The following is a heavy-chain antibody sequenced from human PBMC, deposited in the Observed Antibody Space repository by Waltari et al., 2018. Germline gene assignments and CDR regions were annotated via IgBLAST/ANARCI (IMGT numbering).Heavy chain of an antibody. D-gene: IGHD3-3*01. J-gene: IGHJ6*02. Sequence: QVQLQESGPGLVKPSQTLSLTCTVSGDSIRSGRYYWPWLRQHPGKALEWVGIIPHSGSTSYNPSLKNRVTIESDTSKNEFSLRLTSRTAADTAVYYCARGILGATANSYYHHGMDVWGQGTAVTVSS. CDR1: GDSIRSGRYY. CDR2: IPHSGST. V-gene: IGHV4-31*03. CDR3: ARGILGATANSYYHHGMDV.